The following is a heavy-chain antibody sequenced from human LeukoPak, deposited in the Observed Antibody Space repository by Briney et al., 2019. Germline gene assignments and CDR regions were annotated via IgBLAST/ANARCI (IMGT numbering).Heavy chain of an antibody. D-gene: IGHD5-18*01. CDR2: INPNSGGT. CDR1: GYSFSDFY. CDR3: ATSSKPFYSYGLRSGAFDI. J-gene: IGHJ3*02. Sequence: ASVKVSCTASGYSFSDFYIHWLRQAPGQGLEWLGWINPNSGGTNFAQYFQGRVTMTRDTSTSTVYMELSSLRSDDTAVYYCATSSKPFYSYGLRSGAFDIWGQGTMVTVSS. V-gene: IGHV1-2*02.